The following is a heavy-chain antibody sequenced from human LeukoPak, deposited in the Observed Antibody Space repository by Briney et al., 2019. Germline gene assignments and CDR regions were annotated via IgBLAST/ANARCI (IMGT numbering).Heavy chain of an antibody. CDR2: ISDTGGFT. V-gene: IGHV3-23*01. D-gene: IGHD4-17*01. J-gene: IGHJ4*02. Sequence: PGGSLRLSCAASGFTFSSYSMNWVRQAPGKGLEWVSTISDTGGFTFYADSVKGRFTISRDNSKNTLYLQMNSLRADDTAVYYCANAPTGTYRFDYWGQGTLLTVSS. CDR3: ANAPTGTYRFDY. CDR1: GFTFSSYS.